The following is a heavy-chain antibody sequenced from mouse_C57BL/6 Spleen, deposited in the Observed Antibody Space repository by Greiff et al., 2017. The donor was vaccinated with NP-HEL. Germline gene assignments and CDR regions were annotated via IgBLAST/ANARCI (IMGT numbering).Heavy chain of an antibody. V-gene: IGHV1-15*01. CDR2: IDPETGGT. D-gene: IGHD2-1*01. J-gene: IGHJ2*01. Sequence: QVQLQQPGAELVRPGASVTLSCKASGYTFTDYEMHWVKQTPVHGLEWIGAIDPETGGTAYNQKFKGKAILTADKSSSTAYMELRSLTSEDSAVYYCARESLNYTYFDDWGQGTTLTVSS. CDR3: ARESLNYTYFDD. CDR1: GYTFTDYE.